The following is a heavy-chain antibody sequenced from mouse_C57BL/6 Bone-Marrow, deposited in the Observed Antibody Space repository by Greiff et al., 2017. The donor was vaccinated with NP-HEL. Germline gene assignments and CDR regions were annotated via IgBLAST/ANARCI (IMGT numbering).Heavy chain of an antibody. CDR2: ISNLAYSI. V-gene: IGHV5-15*01. Sequence: EVKVVESGGGLVQPGGSLKLSCAASGFTFSDYGMAWVRQAPRKGPEWVAFISNLAYSIYYADTVTGRFTISRENAKNTLYLEMSSLRSEDTAMYYCARRTVVRYFDVWGTGTTVTVSS. CDR3: ARRTVVRYFDV. CDR1: GFTFSDYG. J-gene: IGHJ1*03. D-gene: IGHD1-1*01.